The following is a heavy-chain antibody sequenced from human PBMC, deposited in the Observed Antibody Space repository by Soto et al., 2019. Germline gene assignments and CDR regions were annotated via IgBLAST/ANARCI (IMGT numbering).Heavy chain of an antibody. J-gene: IGHJ5*02. CDR3: ENQMRNDKWCDP. D-gene: IGHD3-22*01. Sequence: PGESLKISCKGSRNNFTNYWITWVRQMPGKGLEWMGRIDPSDSYTKYSPSFQGHVTISADKSISTAYLQWSSLKASDTAMYYCENQMRNDKWCDPWGQGTLVTVSS. CDR1: RNNFTNYW. CDR2: IDPSDSYT. V-gene: IGHV5-10-1*01.